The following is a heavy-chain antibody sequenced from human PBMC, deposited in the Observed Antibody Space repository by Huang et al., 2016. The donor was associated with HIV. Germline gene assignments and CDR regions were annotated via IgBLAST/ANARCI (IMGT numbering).Heavy chain of an antibody. D-gene: IGHD2-15*01. CDR1: GFTFDDYA. CDR2: ISWNSGSI. CDR3: AKDIGGYCSGGSCYYYGMDV. J-gene: IGHJ6*02. V-gene: IGHV3-9*01. Sequence: EVQLVESGGGLVQPGRSLRLSCAASGFTFDDYAMHWVRTAPGKGLEWVSGISWNSGSIGYADSVKGRLTISRDNAKNSLYLQMNSLRAEDTALYYCAKDIGGYCSGGSCYYYGMDVWGQGTTVTVSS.